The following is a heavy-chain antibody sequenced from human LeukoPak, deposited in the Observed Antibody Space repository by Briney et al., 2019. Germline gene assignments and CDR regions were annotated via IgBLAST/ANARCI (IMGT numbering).Heavy chain of an antibody. J-gene: IGHJ4*02. Sequence: RASVKVSCKASGYTFTSYGISWVRQAPGQGLEWMGWISAYNGNTNYAQKLQGRVTMTTDTSTSTAYMELRSLRSDDTAVYYCARDLGYYYGSGSPPFDYWGQGTLVTVSS. CDR3: ARDLGYYYGSGSPPFDY. D-gene: IGHD3-10*01. CDR2: ISAYNGNT. V-gene: IGHV1-18*01. CDR1: GYTFTSYG.